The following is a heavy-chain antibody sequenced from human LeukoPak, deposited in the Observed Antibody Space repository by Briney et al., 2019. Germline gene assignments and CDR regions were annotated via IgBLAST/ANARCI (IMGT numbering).Heavy chain of an antibody. J-gene: IGHJ4*02. CDR3: ATIEAVRFQY. V-gene: IGHV1-2*02. CDR1: GYTFTGYY. CDR2: INPNSGGT. D-gene: IGHD3-3*01. Sequence: GASVKVSCKASGYTFTGYYMHWVRQAPGQGLEWMGWINPNSGGTNYAQKFQGRVTMTRDTSISTAYMELSSLRAEDTAVYYCATIEAVRFQYWGQGTLVAVSS.